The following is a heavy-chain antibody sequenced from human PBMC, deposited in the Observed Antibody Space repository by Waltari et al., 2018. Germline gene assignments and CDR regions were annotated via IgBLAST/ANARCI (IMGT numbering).Heavy chain of an antibody. CDR3: ARDDGYSTETYCDY. Sequence: QVQLQESGPGLVKPSETLSLTCTVSGGSISSYYWSWIRQPPGKGLEWIGYIYYSGSTNYNPSLKSRVTISVDTSKNQFSLKLSSVTAADTAVYYCARDDGYSTETYCDYWGQGTLVTVSS. D-gene: IGHD6-13*01. J-gene: IGHJ4*02. V-gene: IGHV4-59*01. CDR2: IYYSGST. CDR1: GGSISSYY.